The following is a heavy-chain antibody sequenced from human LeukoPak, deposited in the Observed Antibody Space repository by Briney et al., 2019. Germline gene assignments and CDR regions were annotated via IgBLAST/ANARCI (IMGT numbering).Heavy chain of an antibody. CDR3: ARDGTAAWGRFDP. CDR2: ISGSGRTI. V-gene: IGHV3-11*01. Sequence: GASLRLSCAASGFTFSDYYMNWIRQAPGKGLEWVSYISGSGRTIYHADSVKGRFTISRDNAKNSLYLQMNSLRAEDTAVYCARDGTAAWGRFDPWGQGTLVTVSS. CDR1: GFTFSDYY. D-gene: IGHD3-16*01. J-gene: IGHJ5*02.